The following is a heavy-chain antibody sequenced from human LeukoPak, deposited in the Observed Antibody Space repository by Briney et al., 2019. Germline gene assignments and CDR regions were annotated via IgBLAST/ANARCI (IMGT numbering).Heavy chain of an antibody. CDR3: TRDVSHLGVVI. D-gene: IGHD3-3*01. V-gene: IGHV1-69*05. J-gene: IGHJ4*02. Sequence: ASVKVSCKASGGTFSSYAISWVRQAPGQGLEWMGGIIPIFGTANYAQKFQGRVTITTDESTSTAYMELSSLRSEDTAVYYCTRDVSHLGVVIWGQGTLVTVSS. CDR1: GGTFSSYA. CDR2: IIPIFGTA.